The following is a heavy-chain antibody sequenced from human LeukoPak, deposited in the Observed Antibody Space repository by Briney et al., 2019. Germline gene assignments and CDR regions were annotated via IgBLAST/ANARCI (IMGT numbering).Heavy chain of an antibody. J-gene: IGHJ4*02. CDR1: NYSISRGSYY. CDR2: ISYSGTT. Sequence: SETLSLTCAVSNYSISRGSYYWSWIRQPPGKGPEWIGYISYSGTTNSNPSLKSRITLSVDTSKNELSLKLSSVTAADTAVYYCARRASRENYFDSWGQGTLVTVSS. CDR3: ARRASRENYFDS. D-gene: IGHD2/OR15-2a*01. V-gene: IGHV4-61*01.